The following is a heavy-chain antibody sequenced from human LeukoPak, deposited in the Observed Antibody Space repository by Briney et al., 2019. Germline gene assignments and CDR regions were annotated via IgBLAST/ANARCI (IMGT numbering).Heavy chain of an antibody. J-gene: IGHJ6*02. CDR3: AKGLRGPYYYNDLDV. V-gene: IGHV3-30*18. D-gene: IGHD3-16*01. CDR2: ISYDGSNK. Sequence: GRSLRLSCAASGFTFSNYGMHWVRQAPGKGLEWVAVISYDGSNKNYADSVKGRFTISRDNSKNTLYLQMNSLRGEDTAVYYCAKGLRGPYYYNDLDVWGQGTTVTVSS. CDR1: GFTFSNYG.